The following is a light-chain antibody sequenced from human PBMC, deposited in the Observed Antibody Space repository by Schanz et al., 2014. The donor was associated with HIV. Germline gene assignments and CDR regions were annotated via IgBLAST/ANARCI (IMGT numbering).Light chain of an antibody. CDR1: ASNIGATFN. CDR3: SSYGGGDTLL. Sequence: QSVLTQPPSVSGAPGQGVTISCTGSASNIGATFNVHWYRQLPGTAPKLLIYSNVGLPSGVPDRFSVSTSGTSASLVISGLQAEDEADYYCSSYGGGDTLLFGGGTKLTVL. CDR2: SNV. J-gene: IGLJ3*02. V-gene: IGLV1-40*01.